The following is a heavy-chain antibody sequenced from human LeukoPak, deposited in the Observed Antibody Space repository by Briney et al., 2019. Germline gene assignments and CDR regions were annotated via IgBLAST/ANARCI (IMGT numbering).Heavy chain of an antibody. CDR1: GGSISSGGYS. CDR2: IYHSGST. Sequence: SETLSLICAVSGGSISSGGYSWSWIRQPPGKGLEWIGYIYHSGSTYYNPSLKSRVTISVDRSKNQFSLKLSSVTAADTAVYYCAGVGYCSSTSCFDAFDIWGQGTMVTVSS. D-gene: IGHD2-2*01. CDR3: AGVGYCSSTSCFDAFDI. J-gene: IGHJ3*02. V-gene: IGHV4-30-2*01.